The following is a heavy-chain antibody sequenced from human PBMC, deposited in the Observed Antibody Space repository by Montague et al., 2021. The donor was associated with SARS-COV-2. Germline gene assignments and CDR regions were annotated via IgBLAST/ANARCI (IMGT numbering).Heavy chain of an antibody. Sequence: SETLSLTCTVSGGSISSYYWSWIRQPPGKGLEWIGYIYYSGSTNYNPSLKSRVTISVDTSKTQFSLKLSSVTAADTAVYYCARGGERSSLERHLDYWGQGTLVTVSS. CDR1: GGSISSYY. V-gene: IGHV4-59*01. D-gene: IGHD3-16*01. J-gene: IGHJ4*02. CDR2: IYYSGST. CDR3: ARGGERSSLERHLDY.